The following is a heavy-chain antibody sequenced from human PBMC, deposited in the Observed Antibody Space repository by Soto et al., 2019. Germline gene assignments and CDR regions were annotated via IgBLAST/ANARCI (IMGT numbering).Heavy chain of an antibody. CDR3: ARGINDYSTDNWFDP. V-gene: IGHV4-30-2*01. D-gene: IGHD4-4*01. Sequence: SETLSLTCAVSGGSISSGGYSWSWIRQPPGKGLEWIGYIYHSGSTYYNPSLKSRVTISVDRSKNQFSLKLSSVTAADTAVYYCARGINDYSTDNWFDPWGQGTLVTVS. CDR2: IYHSGST. CDR1: GGSISSGGYS. J-gene: IGHJ5*02.